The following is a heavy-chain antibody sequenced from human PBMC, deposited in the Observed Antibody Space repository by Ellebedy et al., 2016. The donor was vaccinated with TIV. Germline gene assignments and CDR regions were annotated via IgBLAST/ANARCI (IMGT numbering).Heavy chain of an antibody. CDR2: ISRSGETT. J-gene: IGHJ4*02. Sequence: GESLKISXTASGFTFSSYDMSWVRQAPGKGLKWVSGISRSGETTYYADSMKGRFTISGDNSKNTLYLQMNSLRTKDTAVYYCARGDPSRQLDHWGQGTLVTVSS. CDR3: ARGDPSRQLDH. V-gene: IGHV3-23*01. D-gene: IGHD2-2*01. CDR1: GFTFSSYD.